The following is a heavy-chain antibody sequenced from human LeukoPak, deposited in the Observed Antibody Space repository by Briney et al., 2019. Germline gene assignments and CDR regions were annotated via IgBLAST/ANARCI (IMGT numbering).Heavy chain of an antibody. CDR1: GGSFSGYY. D-gene: IGHD6-19*01. CDR3: ARARYSSGWYGGAFDI. V-gene: IGHV4-34*01. CDR2: INHSGST. Sequence: SETLSLTCAVYGGSFSGYYWSWIRQPPGKGLEWIEEINHSGSTNYNPSLKSRVTISVDTSKNQFSLKLSSVTAADTAVYYCARARYSSGWYGGAFDIWGQGTMVTVSS. J-gene: IGHJ3*02.